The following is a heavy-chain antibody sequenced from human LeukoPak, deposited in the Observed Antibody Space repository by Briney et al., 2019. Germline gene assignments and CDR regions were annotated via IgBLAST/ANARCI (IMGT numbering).Heavy chain of an antibody. D-gene: IGHD2-15*01. J-gene: IGHJ4*02. CDR3: ASSPTRGPDY. CDR1: GGSISSGGYY. V-gene: IGHV4-31*03. CDR2: IYYSGST. Sequence: SETLSLTCTVSGGSISSGGYYWSWIRQHPGKGLEWIGYIYYSGSTYYKPSLKSRVTISVDTSKNQFSLKLSSVTAADTAVYYCASSPTRGPDYWGQGTLVTVSS.